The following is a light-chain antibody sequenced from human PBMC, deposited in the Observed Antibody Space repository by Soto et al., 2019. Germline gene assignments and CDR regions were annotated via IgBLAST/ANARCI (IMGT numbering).Light chain of an antibody. J-gene: IGKJ5*01. CDR1: QSISKW. Sequence: IQMTQSHSTRYASLGDRVTITWRASQSISKWLAWYQQKPGTAPKLLFYHASTLASGVPSRFSVIGSGTEFTLTISSLQTEDFATYDGQEQNNYPITFCQGTRLEIK. CDR3: QEQNNYPIT. V-gene: IGKV1-5*01. CDR2: HAS.